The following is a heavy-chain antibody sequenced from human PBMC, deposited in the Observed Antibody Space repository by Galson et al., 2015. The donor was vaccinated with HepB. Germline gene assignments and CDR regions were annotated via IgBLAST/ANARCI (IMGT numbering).Heavy chain of an antibody. Sequence: SLRLSCAASGFTFSSYAMSWVRQAPGKGLERVSAISGTGSSTYYADSVKGRFTTSRDNSKNTLYLQMNSLRAEDTAVYYCAKDRDGYLSRDYFDYWGQGTLVTVSS. CDR2: ISGTGSST. V-gene: IGHV3-23*01. J-gene: IGHJ4*02. D-gene: IGHD5-24*01. CDR1: GFTFSSYA. CDR3: AKDRDGYLSRDYFDY.